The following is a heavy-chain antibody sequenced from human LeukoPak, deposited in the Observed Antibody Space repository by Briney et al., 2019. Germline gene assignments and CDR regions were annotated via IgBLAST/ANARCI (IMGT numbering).Heavy chain of an antibody. V-gene: IGHV1-3*01. CDR2: IDDGDGNT. CDR3: ARVGYSGYDSRPVFNY. Sequence: ASVKVSCKASGNTFTKYCIHWVRQAPGQGLEWVGWIDDGDGNTKYSEKFQGRVTITGATSASTAYMELSSLRSEDTAVFYCARVGYSGYDSRPVFNYWGQGTLVTVSS. D-gene: IGHD5-12*01. CDR1: GNTFTKYC. J-gene: IGHJ4*02.